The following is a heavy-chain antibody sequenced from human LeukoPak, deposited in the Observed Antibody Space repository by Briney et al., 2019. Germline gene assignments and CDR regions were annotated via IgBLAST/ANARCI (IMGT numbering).Heavy chain of an antibody. CDR1: GFTFSSYS. CDR3: AKILAQNYYYYMDV. Sequence: GGSLRLSCAASGFTFSSYSMNWVRQAPGKGLEWVSSISSSSSYIYYADSVKGRFTISRDNAKNSLYLQMNSLRAEDTAVYYCAKILAQNYYYYMDVWGKGTTVTASS. V-gene: IGHV3-21*01. J-gene: IGHJ6*03. CDR2: ISSSSSYI.